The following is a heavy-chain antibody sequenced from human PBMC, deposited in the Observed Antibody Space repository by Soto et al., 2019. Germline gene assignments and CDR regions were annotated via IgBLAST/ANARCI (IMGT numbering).Heavy chain of an antibody. V-gene: IGHV1-2*02. Sequence: ASVKVSCKASGYTFTGYYIHWVRQAPGQGLEWMGWISPNSGGTKYAQIFQGRVTMTRDTSINTACVELSRLRSDDTALYYCARALRRFDAFDIWGQGTMVTVSS. CDR2: ISPNSGGT. CDR1: GYTFTGYY. D-gene: IGHD3-3*01. J-gene: IGHJ3*02. CDR3: ARALRRFDAFDI.